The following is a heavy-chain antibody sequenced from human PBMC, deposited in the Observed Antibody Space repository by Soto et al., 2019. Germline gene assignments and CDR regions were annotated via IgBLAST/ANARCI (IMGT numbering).Heavy chain of an antibody. CDR1: GFTFSSYA. J-gene: IGHJ6*04. D-gene: IGHD3-10*01. V-gene: IGHV3-30*18. CDR2: ISYDGSNR. CDR3: AKVGSLWSPHFSYGMDV. Sequence: GGSVTLSYAASGFTFSSYAMKWVLQAPGRGLEWVAVISYDGSNRYYADSVKGRFTVSRDNAKNTLYLQMKGLRAEDTAVYYSAKVGSLWSPHFSYGMDVLGKGTTVT.